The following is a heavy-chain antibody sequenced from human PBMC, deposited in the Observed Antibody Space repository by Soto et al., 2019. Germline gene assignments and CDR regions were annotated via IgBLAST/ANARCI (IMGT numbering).Heavy chain of an antibody. Sequence: PSETLSLTCTVSGDSIRSYYWSWIRQPPGKGLEWVSRMNSDGSTTNYADSVKGRFTVSRDNARNTLHLQMNSLRAEDTAVYYCATAEVDYWGPGTLVTVSS. J-gene: IGHJ4*02. V-gene: IGHV3-74*01. CDR1: GDSIRSYY. CDR2: MNSDGSTT. CDR3: ATAEVDY.